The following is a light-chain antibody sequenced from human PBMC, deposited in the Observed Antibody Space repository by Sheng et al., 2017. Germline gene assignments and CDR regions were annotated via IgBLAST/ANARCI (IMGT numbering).Light chain of an antibody. V-gene: IGKV1-5*03. CDR2: KAS. CDR3: QQYSNYWT. Sequence: DIQMTQSPSSLSASVGDRVTITCQASQDISNYLNWYQQKPGKAPKILIYKASSLESGVPSRFSGSGSGTEFTLTISSLQPDDSATYYCQQYSNYWTFGQGTKVEIK. J-gene: IGKJ1*01. CDR1: QDISNY.